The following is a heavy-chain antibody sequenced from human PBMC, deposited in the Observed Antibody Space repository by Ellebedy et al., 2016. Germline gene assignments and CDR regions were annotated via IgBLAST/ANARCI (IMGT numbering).Heavy chain of an antibody. D-gene: IGHD6-13*01. CDR3: ARSISSWYGGAVYGMDV. Sequence: ASVKVSXXASGFNFTTYGLTWVRQAPGQGLEWMGWISDYNANTNYAQKLQGRVTMTTDTSTSTAYMELRSLRSDDTAVYYCARSISSWYGGAVYGMDVWGQGTTVTVSS. CDR2: ISDYNANT. J-gene: IGHJ6*02. CDR1: GFNFTTYG. V-gene: IGHV1-18*01.